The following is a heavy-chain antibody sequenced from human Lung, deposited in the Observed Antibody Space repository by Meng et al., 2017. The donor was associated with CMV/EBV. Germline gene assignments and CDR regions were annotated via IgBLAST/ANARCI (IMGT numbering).Heavy chain of an antibody. Sequence: SCAASGFTFSDYYMSWIRQAPGKGLEWVSYISSSGSTIYYADSVKGRFTISRDNAKNSLYLQMNSLRAEDTAVYYCARDPGPSFWSGYYPGGMDVWXQGTTVTVSS. V-gene: IGHV3-11*01. D-gene: IGHD3-3*01. CDR2: ISSSGSTI. CDR3: ARDPGPSFWSGYYPGGMDV. J-gene: IGHJ6*02. CDR1: GFTFSDYY.